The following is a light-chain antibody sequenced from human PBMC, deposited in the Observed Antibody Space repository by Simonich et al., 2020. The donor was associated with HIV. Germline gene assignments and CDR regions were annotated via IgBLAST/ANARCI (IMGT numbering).Light chain of an antibody. CDR2: GAS. V-gene: IGKV3-15*01. Sequence: EIVITQSPATLSVSPGEIATLSCRASQSVSSKLAWYQQKPGQAPRLLIYGASTRATGIPARFSGSWSGTEFTLTISSMQSEDFAVYYCQHRSNWPLTFGGGTKVEIK. J-gene: IGKJ4*01. CDR1: QSVSSK. CDR3: QHRSNWPLT.